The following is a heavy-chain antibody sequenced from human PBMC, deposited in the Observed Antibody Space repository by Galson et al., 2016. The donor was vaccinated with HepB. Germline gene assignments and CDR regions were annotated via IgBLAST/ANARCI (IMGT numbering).Heavy chain of an antibody. D-gene: IGHD3-22*01. J-gene: IGHJ1*01. CDR2: INADGRTT. CDR1: GFTFSSYV. Sequence: SLRLSCAASGFTFSSYVMHWVRQPPGKGPVWVSRINADGRTTFDADSVKGRFTISRDKSKSALFLEMNSLRPEDTATYYCAKDHVYYYDASGFFYPPNFGFWGQGTLVTVSS. CDR3: AKDHVYYYDASGFFYPPNFGF. V-gene: IGHV3-74*01.